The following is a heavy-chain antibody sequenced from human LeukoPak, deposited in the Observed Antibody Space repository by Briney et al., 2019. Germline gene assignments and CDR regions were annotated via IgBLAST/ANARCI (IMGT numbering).Heavy chain of an antibody. CDR1: KFTFSSYA. CDR2: ISGGSGSK. D-gene: IGHD3-9*01. Sequence: GGSLRLSCVASKFTFSSYAMSWVRQAPGKGLEWVAAISGGSGSKYYADSVKGRFTISRDNSKNTLYLQMHSLSPEDTAVYYCARLHYDVLTGPFDYWGQGTLVTVSS. J-gene: IGHJ4*02. V-gene: IGHV3-23*01. CDR3: ARLHYDVLTGPFDY.